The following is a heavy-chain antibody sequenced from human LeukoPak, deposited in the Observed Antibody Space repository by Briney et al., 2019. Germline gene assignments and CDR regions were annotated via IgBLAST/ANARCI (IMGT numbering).Heavy chain of an antibody. CDR1: GGSISSYY. D-gene: IGHD3-10*01. CDR3: ARGDGSGSQDYYYYGMDV. J-gene: IGHJ6*02. Sequence: SETLSLTCTVSGGSISSYYWSWIRQPPGKGLEWIGYIYYSGSTYYNPSLKSRVTISVDTSKNQFSLKLSSVTAADTAVYYCARGDGSGSQDYYYYGMDVWGQGTTVTVSS. V-gene: IGHV4-59*01. CDR2: IYYSGST.